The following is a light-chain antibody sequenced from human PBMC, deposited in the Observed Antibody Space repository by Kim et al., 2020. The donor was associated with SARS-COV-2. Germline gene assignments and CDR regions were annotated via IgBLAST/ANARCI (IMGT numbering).Light chain of an antibody. CDR1: SSSNGAGYD. CDR2: GNT. CDR3: QSYYSSLSGWV. J-gene: IGLJ3*02. V-gene: IGLV1-40*01. Sequence: RVTNSCSGSSSSNGAGYDVHWYQQLPGTAPQHLIYGNTNRPSGVPDRFSGSKSGTSASLAITGLQAEDEADYYCQSYYSSLSGWVFGGGTQLTVL.